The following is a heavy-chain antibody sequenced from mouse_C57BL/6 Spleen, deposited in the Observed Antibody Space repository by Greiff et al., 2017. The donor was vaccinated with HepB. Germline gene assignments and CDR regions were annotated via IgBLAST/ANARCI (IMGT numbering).Heavy chain of an antibody. D-gene: IGHD2-5*01. J-gene: IGHJ2*01. CDR1: GYSFTGYY. V-gene: IGHV1-42*01. Sequence: EVQLQQSGPELVKPGASVKISCKASGYSFTGYYMNWVKQSPEKSLEWIGEINPSTGGTTYNQKFKAKATLTVDKSSSTAYMQLKSLTSEDSAVYYCATYYSNLYSLDYWGQGTTLTVSS. CDR3: ATYYSNLYSLDY. CDR2: INPSTGGT.